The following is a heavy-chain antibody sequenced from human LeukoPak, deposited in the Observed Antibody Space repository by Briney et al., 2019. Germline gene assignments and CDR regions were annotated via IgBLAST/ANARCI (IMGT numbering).Heavy chain of an antibody. CDR2: INPNSGGT. CDR3: ARDVGSLVVDY. Sequence: ASVKVSCKASGYTFTDCYIHWVRQAPGQGLEWMGWINPNSGGTNYAHKFQGRVTMTSDTSISTVYMDLSSLNSDDTAVYYCARDVGSLVVDYWGQGTLVPVSS. CDR1: GYTFTDCY. J-gene: IGHJ4*02. V-gene: IGHV1-2*07. D-gene: IGHD2-8*02.